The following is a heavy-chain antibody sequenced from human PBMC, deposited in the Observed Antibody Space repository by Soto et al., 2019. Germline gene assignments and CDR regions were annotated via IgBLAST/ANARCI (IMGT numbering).Heavy chain of an antibody. CDR2: IKSKTSGGTT. CDR3: ATFTT. CDR1: GFTFSNAW. J-gene: IGHJ5*02. Sequence: EVQLVESGGGLVRPGGSLRLSCAASGFTFSNAWMYWVRQAPGKGLEWVGRIKSKTSGGTTDYTAPVKGRCTISRDDSINTLYLQMDSLKTEDTALYFCATFTTWGQGTLVTVSS. V-gene: IGHV3-15*01.